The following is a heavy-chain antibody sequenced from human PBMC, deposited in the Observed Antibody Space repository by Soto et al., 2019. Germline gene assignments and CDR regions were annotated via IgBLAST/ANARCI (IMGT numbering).Heavy chain of an antibody. CDR3: ANLMTTVVGDWFDP. Sequence: GGSLRLSCAASGFTFSSYWMHWVRQAPGKGLVWVSRINSDGSSTSYADSVKGRFTISRDNAKNTLYLQMNSLRAEDTAVYYCANLMTTVVGDWFDPWGQGTLVTVSS. CDR2: INSDGSST. CDR1: GFTFSSYW. V-gene: IGHV3-74*01. D-gene: IGHD4-17*01. J-gene: IGHJ5*02.